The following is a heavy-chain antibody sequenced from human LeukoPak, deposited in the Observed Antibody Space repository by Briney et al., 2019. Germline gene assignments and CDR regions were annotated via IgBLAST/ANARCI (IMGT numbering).Heavy chain of an antibody. Sequence: ASVTVSCKASGGTFSSYAISWVRQAPGQGLEWMGGTIPIFGTANYTQKFQGRVTITADESTSTAYMELSSLRSEDTAVYYCARGDIVVVTAQAPGYYYYGMDVWGQGTTVTVSS. V-gene: IGHV1-69*13. CDR2: TIPIFGTA. D-gene: IGHD2-21*02. CDR3: ARGDIVVVTAQAPGYYYYGMDV. J-gene: IGHJ6*02. CDR1: GGTFSSYA.